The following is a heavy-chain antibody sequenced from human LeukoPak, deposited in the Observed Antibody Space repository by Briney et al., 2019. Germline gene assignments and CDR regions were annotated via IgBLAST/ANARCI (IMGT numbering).Heavy chain of an antibody. J-gene: IGHJ4*02. V-gene: IGHV3-48*03. CDR2: ISSSGLTT. Sequence: GGSLRLSCAASGFTFSSFEMNWVRQAPGKGLEWVSYISSSGLTTYYADSVKGRFTISRDNAKNSLFLQMNSLRAEDTALYYCARDLHYGSADYWGQGTLVTVSS. CDR3: ARDLHYGSADY. CDR1: GFTFSSFE. D-gene: IGHD3-10*01.